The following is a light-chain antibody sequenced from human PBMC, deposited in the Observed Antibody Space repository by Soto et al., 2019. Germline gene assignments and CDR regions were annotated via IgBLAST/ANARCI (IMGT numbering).Light chain of an antibody. V-gene: IGLV2-11*01. CDR2: DVS. Sequence: QSVLTQPRSVSGSPGQSVTISCTGTSSDVGGYNYVSWYQQHPGKAPKLMIYDVSKRPSGVPDRFSGSKSGNTASLTISGLQAEDEDDYYCYSYEGSYTYVFGTGTEVTVL. CDR1: SSDVGGYNY. J-gene: IGLJ1*01. CDR3: YSYEGSYTYV.